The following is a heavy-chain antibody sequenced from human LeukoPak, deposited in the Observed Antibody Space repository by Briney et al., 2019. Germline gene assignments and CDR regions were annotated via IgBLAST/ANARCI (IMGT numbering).Heavy chain of an antibody. V-gene: IGHV3-30*02. CDR2: IRFDGTVA. J-gene: IGHJ1*01. D-gene: IGHD3-22*01. Sequence: GGSLRLSCAASGFTFRTSAMNWVRQAPGKGLEWVAFIRFDGTVAEYGDSVKGRFTISRDNSKNTLYLQMNSLRAEDTAVYYCAKDRGANRSKLVVVPLLRAEYFQHWGQGTLVTVSS. CDR3: AKDRGANRSKLVVVPLLRAEYFQH. CDR1: GFTFRTSA.